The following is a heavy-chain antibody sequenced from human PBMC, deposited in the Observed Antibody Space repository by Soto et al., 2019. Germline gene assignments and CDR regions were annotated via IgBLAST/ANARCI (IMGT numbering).Heavy chain of an antibody. CDR3: ASLADYYASSGQDAFDI. V-gene: IGHV5-51*01. D-gene: IGHD3-22*01. CDR1: GYSFTSYW. CDR2: IYPGDSDT. Sequence: GESLKISCKGSGYSFTSYWIGWVRQMPGKGLEWMGIIYPGDSDTRYSPAFQGQATISADKSISTAYLQWSSLKASATAMHYWASLADYYASSGQDAFDIWGQGKMVTASS. J-gene: IGHJ3*02.